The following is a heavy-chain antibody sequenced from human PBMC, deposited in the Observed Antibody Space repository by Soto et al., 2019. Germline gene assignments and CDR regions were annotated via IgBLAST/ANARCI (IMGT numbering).Heavy chain of an antibody. V-gene: IGHV3-23*01. CDR2: ISATGATT. CDR1: GFTFSDYA. J-gene: IGHJ1*01. D-gene: IGHD2-15*01. CDR3: AKGRKSTEKDIAVMLAAASSIQH. Sequence: GGSLRLSCVASGFTFSDYAMTWVRQAPGKGLEWVSVISATGATTYYADSVRGRFTISRDNSKNTLNLQMNDLRVEDTAVIYCAKGRKSTEKDIAVMLAAASSIQHWGQGTLATVSS.